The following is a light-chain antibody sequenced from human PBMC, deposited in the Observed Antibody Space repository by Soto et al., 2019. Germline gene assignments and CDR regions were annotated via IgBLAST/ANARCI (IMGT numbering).Light chain of an antibody. J-gene: IGLJ2*01. Sequence: QAVVTQPPSASASLGASVTLTCTLSSGYSNYKVDWYRQRPGKGPRFVMRVGTGGIVGSKGDGIPDRFSVLGSGLNRYLTIKNIQEEDESDYHCGADHGSGSNFVWSVVFVGGTKLTVL. CDR3: GADHGSGSNFVWSVV. CDR1: SGYSNYK. V-gene: IGLV9-49*01. CDR2: VGTGGIVG.